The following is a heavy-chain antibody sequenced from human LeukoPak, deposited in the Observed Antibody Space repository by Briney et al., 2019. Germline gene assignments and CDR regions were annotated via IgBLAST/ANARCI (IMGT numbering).Heavy chain of an antibody. Sequence: GGSLRLSCAASGFTFSSYGMHWVRQAPGKGLEWVALISYDGSNKYYADSVKGRFTISRDNAKNTLYLQMNSLRAEDTAVYYCAKVDYYDSSGNYPNWFDPWGQGTLVTVSS. V-gene: IGHV3-30*18. J-gene: IGHJ5*02. CDR3: AKVDYYDSSGNYPNWFDP. D-gene: IGHD3-22*01. CDR2: ISYDGSNK. CDR1: GFTFSSYG.